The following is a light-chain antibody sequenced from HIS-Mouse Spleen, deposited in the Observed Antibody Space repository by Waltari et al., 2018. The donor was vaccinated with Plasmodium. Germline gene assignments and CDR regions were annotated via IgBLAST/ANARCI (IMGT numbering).Light chain of an antibody. Sequence: SYELTQPPSVSVSPGQTARITCSGDALPKQYAYWYQQKPGQAPVLVIYKDSESPSGIPERFSGSSSGTTVTLTIRGVQAEDEADYYCQSADSSGTPNWVFGGGTKLTVL. CDR3: QSADSSGTPNWV. CDR2: KDS. V-gene: IGLV3-25*03. CDR1: ALPKQY. J-gene: IGLJ3*02.